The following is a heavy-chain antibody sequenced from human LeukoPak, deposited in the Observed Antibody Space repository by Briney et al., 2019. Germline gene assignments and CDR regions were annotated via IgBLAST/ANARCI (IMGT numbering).Heavy chain of an antibody. V-gene: IGHV3-21*01. CDR3: ARDGVEFYNWFDP. Sequence: GGSLRLSCAASGFTFSSYTMNWVRQAPGKGLEWVSSISSSRSSIYYADSMKGRFTISRDNAKNSLYLQMNSLRAEDTAVYYCARDGVEFYNWFDPWGQGTLVTVSS. J-gene: IGHJ5*02. CDR2: ISSSRSSI. CDR1: GFTFSSYT. D-gene: IGHD2-21*01.